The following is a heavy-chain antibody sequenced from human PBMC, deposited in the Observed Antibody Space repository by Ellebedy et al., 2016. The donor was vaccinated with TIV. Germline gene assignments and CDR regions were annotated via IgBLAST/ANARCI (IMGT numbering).Heavy chain of an antibody. CDR2: ITGSGDRT. Sequence: GESLKISCATSGFTFDNFAMRWFRQAPGKGLEWVSAITGSGDRTFYADSVKGRFTISRDDAKDSLYLQMNSLRGEDTGVYYCARDDNWVLDFWGRGTLVTVSS. V-gene: IGHV3-23*01. CDR1: GFTFDNFA. J-gene: IGHJ4*02. D-gene: IGHD1-1*01. CDR3: ARDDNWVLDF.